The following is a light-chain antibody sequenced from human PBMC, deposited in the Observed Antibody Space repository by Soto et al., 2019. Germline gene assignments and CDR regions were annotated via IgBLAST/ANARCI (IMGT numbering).Light chain of an antibody. J-gene: IGKJ2*01. CDR1: QSVSTW. CDR3: QHYDSHRGS. V-gene: IGKV1-5*01. Sequence: DIQMTQSPSFLSSSVGDRVTITCRASQSVSTWLAWYHQKPGQAPKLLVFEASTLWRGVPSRFSGSGSGTNFTLLISSLQPDDFSTYYCQHYDSHRGSFGQGTRLEIK. CDR2: EAS.